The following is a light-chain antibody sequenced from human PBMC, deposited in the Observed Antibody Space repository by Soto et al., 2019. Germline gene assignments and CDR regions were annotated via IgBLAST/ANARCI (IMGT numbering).Light chain of an antibody. CDR2: GAS. Sequence: EIVLTQSPGTLSLSPGERATLSCRASQSVSSSYLAWYQQKPGQAPRLLIYGASSRATGIPDRFSGSGSGTDFPLTISRLEPEDFAVYYCQQYDSSPLTFGGGTKVEIK. CDR3: QQYDSSPLT. J-gene: IGKJ4*01. V-gene: IGKV3-20*01. CDR1: QSVSSSY.